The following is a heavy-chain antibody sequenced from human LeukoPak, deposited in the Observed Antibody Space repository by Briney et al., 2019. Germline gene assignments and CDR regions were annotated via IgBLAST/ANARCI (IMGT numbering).Heavy chain of an antibody. CDR1: GFTFDDYA. CDR2: ISWNSGSI. J-gene: IGHJ4*02. Sequence: PGRSLRLSCAASGFTFDDYAMHWVRQAPGKGLEWVSGISWNSGSIGYADSVKGRFTISRDNAKNSLYLQMNSLRAEDTALYYCAKDAYDILTGYYTGWGQGTLVTVSS. CDR3: AKDAYDILTGYYTG. V-gene: IGHV3-9*01. D-gene: IGHD3-9*01.